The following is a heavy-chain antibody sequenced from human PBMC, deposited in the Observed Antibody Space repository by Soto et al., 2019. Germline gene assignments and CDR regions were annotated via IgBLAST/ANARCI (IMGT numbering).Heavy chain of an antibody. CDR3: ARGVRSRSTKTYYYYYYGMDV. D-gene: IGHD3-22*01. CDR1: GGSFSGYY. Sequence: PSETLSLTCAFYGGSFSGYYWSWIRQPPGKGLEWIGEINHSGSTNYNPSLKSRVTISVDTSKNQFSLKLSSVTAADTAVYYCARGVRSRSTKTYYYYYYGMDVWGQGTTVTVSS. CDR2: INHSGST. V-gene: IGHV4-34*01. J-gene: IGHJ6*02.